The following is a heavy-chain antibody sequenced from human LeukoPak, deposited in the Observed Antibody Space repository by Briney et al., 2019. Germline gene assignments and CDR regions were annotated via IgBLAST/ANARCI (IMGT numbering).Heavy chain of an antibody. Sequence: GGSLRLSCAASGFTFDDYAMHSVRQAPGKGLEWVSLISWDGGSTYYADSVKGRFTISRDNSKNSLYLQMNSLRAEDTALYYCAKDRGSGSYGDYWGQGTLVTVSS. D-gene: IGHD1-26*01. J-gene: IGHJ4*02. CDR1: GFTFDDYA. CDR3: AKDRGSGSYGDY. CDR2: ISWDGGST. V-gene: IGHV3-43D*03.